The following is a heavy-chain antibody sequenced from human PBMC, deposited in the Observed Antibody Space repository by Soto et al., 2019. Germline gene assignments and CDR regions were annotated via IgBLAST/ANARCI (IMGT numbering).Heavy chain of an antibody. J-gene: IGHJ5*02. CDR3: VRDGTKTLRDWFDP. CDR2: IYATGTT. D-gene: IGHD1-1*01. Sequence: SETLSLTCTVSGAPISGFYWSWIRKSAGKGLEWIGRIYATGTTDYNPSLTRRVMMSVDTSKKQFSLKLRSVTAADTAVYYCVRDGTKTLRDWFDPWGQGISVTVSS. V-gene: IGHV4-4*07. CDR1: GAPISGFY.